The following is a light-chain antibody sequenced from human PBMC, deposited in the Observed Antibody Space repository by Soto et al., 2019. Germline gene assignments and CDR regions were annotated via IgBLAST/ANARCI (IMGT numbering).Light chain of an antibody. CDR3: SSYTTSSTSV. Sequence: QSALTQPASVSGSPGQSITISCTGTSSDVGGYNYVSWYQHHPGKAPKLIIYDVSHRPSEVSNRFSGSRSGNTASLTISWLQAEDEADYYCSSYTTSSTSVFGTGTKVTVL. V-gene: IGLV2-14*03. CDR2: DVS. CDR1: SSDVGGYNY. J-gene: IGLJ1*01.